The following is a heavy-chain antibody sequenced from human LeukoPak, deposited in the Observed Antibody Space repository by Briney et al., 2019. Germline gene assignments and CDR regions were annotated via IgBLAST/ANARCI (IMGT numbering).Heavy chain of an antibody. CDR3: ARISAQGRGDY. D-gene: IGHD6-25*01. CDR1: GGTSRIDA. CDR2: IIPIFGTA. Sequence: PSVSPSRAVSGGTSRIDAIRWGRRAPGQGLEWMGGIIPIFGTANYAQKFQGSVTITADESTSTAYMELSSLRSEDTAVYYCARISAQGRGDYWGQRNLVTVSS. J-gene: IGHJ4*02. V-gene: IGHV1-69*13.